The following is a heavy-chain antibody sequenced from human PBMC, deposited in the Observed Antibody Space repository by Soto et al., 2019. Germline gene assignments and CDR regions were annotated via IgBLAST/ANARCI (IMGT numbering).Heavy chain of an antibody. CDR1: GGSISSYY. D-gene: IGHD3-3*01. CDR2: IYYSGST. CDR3: ARDQGYDFWSGYYARDCGMDV. J-gene: IGHJ6*02. V-gene: IGHV4-59*01. Sequence: PSETLSLTCTVSGGSISSYYWSWIRQPPGKGLEWIGYIYYSGSTNYNPSLKSRVTTSVDTSKNQFSLKLSSVTAADTAVYYCARDQGYDFWSGYYARDCGMDVWGQGTTVTVSS.